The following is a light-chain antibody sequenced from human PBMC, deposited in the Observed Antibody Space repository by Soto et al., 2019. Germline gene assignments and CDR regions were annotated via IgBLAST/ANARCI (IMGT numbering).Light chain of an antibody. Sequence: QSALTQPPSASWSPGQPVTISCTGTSSDAGGYNYVSWYQQYPGRAPKLMIYEVTTRPSGVPDRFSGSKSGNTACLTVPGLQAEDEADYYCSSYAASNNFYFVFGGGTKLTVL. V-gene: IGLV2-8*01. CDR3: SSYAASNNFYFV. CDR2: EVT. CDR1: SSDAGGYNY. J-gene: IGLJ3*02.